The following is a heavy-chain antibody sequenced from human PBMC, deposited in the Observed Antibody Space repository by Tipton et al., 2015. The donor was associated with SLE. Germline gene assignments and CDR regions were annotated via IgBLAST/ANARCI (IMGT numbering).Heavy chain of an antibody. D-gene: IGHD3-10*01. Sequence: TLSLTCTVSGGSISSGGYYWSWIRQHPGKCLEWIGYIYYSGSTYYNPSLKSRVTISVDTSKNQFSLKLSSVTAADTAVYYCASTWFGELSSNAFDIWGQGTIVTVSS. CDR3: ASTWFGELSSNAFDI. J-gene: IGHJ3*02. CDR1: GGSISSGGYY. V-gene: IGHV4-31*03. CDR2: IYYSGST.